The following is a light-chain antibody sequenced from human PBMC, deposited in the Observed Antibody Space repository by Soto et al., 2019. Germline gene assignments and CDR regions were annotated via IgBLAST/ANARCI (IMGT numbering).Light chain of an antibody. J-gene: IGLJ1*01. CDR1: SSDVGAYNY. CDR2: DVT. Sequence: QSALTQPASVSGSPGQSITIACTGTSSDVGAYNYVSWYQQHPGRAPKLMIYDVTNRPSGVSDRFSGSKSGNTASLTISGLQAEDEADYYCNSYMNTVANVFGTGTKVTVL. CDR3: NSYMNTVANV. V-gene: IGLV2-14*03.